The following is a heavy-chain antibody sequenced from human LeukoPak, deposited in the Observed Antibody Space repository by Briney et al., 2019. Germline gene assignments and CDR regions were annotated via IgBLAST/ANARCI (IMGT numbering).Heavy chain of an antibody. Sequence: SETLSLTCTVSGDSISSHIYYWAWIRQPPAKGLEWIGYIYYSGSTNYNPSLKSRVTISVDTSKNQFSLKLSSVTAADTAVYYCARLTSSSSGSSFDYWGQGTLVTVSS. J-gene: IGHJ4*02. V-gene: IGHV4-61*05. CDR1: GDSISSHIYY. D-gene: IGHD6-13*01. CDR3: ARLTSSSSGSSFDY. CDR2: IYYSGST.